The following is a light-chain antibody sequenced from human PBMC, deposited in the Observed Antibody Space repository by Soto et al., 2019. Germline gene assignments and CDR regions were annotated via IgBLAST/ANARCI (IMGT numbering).Light chain of an antibody. CDR1: SSDIGNYDF. J-gene: IGLJ2*01. V-gene: IGLV2-14*01. CDR2: EVS. Sequence: QSALTQPASVSGSPGQSITISCTGTSSDIGNYDFVSWYQQVPGTAPKAMIYEVSSRPSGVSNRFSGSKSGNTASLTISGVQAEDEAYYYCSSYTTSTSFILFGGGTTLTVL. CDR3: SSYTTSTSFIL.